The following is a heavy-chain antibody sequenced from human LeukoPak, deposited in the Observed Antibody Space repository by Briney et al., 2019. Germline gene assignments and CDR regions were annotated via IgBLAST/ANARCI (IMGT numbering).Heavy chain of an antibody. CDR3: AKDAERGFDYSNSLQY. CDR2: IWSDGSNR. V-gene: IGHV3-33*06. D-gene: IGHD4-11*01. Sequence: GGSLRLSCATSGFTFSHYGMHWVRQAPGGGLEWGAVIWSDGSNRFYADSVKGRFTISRDNSQKTFYLHMHILRAEDTALYYCAKDAERGFDYSNSLQYWGRGTLVTVSS. CDR1: GFTFSHYG. J-gene: IGHJ4*02.